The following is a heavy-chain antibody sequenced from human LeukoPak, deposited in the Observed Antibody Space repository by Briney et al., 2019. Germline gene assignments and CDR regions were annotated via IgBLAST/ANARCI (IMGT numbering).Heavy chain of an antibody. CDR1: GGSFSGYY. Sequence: SETLSLTCAVYGGSFSGYYWSWKRQPPGKGREWIGEINHSGSTNYNPSLKSRVTISVDTSKNQFSLKLSSVTAADTAVYYCAGTFGMAWVRIVGAPPTDYWGQGTLVTVS. CDR2: INHSGST. CDR3: AGTFGMAWVRIVGAPPTDY. V-gene: IGHV4-34*01. D-gene: IGHD1-26*01. J-gene: IGHJ4*02.